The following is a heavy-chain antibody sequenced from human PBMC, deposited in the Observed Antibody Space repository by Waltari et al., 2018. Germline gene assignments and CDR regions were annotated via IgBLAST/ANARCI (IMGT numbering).Heavy chain of an antibody. Sequence: QVRLRVWGPGRVQLPEPLSLTGTVSGGSISSDDWSWHRQPKGKGLEWSGYVYYSGSTNYNPSRKSRLTISVDTSKNQFSLKLSSVTGADTAVYYCARDVLNWNYGEAYYYMDVGGKGTTVTISS. CDR2: VYYSGST. CDR1: GGSISSDD. D-gene: IGHD1-7*01. V-gene: IGHV4-59*01. CDR3: ARDVLNWNYGEAYYYMDV. J-gene: IGHJ6*03.